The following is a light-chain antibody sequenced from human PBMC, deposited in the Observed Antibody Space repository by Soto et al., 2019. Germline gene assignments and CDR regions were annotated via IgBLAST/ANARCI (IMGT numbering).Light chain of an antibody. CDR1: RSVTSNY. CDR2: GAS. CDR3: QQYGNSPPNT. J-gene: IGKJ2*01. Sequence: EIVLTQSPGTLSLSPGERATLSCRASRSVTSNYLAWYQLKPGQAPRILIYGASNRATGIPDRFSGSGSGTDFTLTISRLEPEVFGVYFCQQYGNSPPNTFGQGTKVEI. V-gene: IGKV3-20*01.